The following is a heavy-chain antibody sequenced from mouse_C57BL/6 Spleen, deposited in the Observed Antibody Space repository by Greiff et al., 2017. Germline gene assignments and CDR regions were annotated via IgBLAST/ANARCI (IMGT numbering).Heavy chain of an antibody. CDR3: ASGGYYGSTPWFAY. V-gene: IGHV1-67*01. Sequence: VKLMESGPELVRPGVSVKISCKGSGYTFTDYAMHWVKQSHAKSLAWLGVISTYYGDASYNQKFKDKATMTVDKSSSTAYMELARLTSEDSAVYYCASGGYYGSTPWFAYWGQGTLVTVSA. D-gene: IGHD1-1*01. CDR2: ISTYYGDA. CDR1: GYTFTDYA. J-gene: IGHJ3*01.